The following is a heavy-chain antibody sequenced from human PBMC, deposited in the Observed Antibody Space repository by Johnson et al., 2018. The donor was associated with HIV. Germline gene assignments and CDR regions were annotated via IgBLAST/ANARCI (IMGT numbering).Heavy chain of an antibody. CDR2: ISYDGSNK. D-gene: IGHD3-22*01. J-gene: IGHJ3*02. CDR1: GFTFSSYA. Sequence: QVQLVESGGGLVQPGGSLRLFCAASGFTFSSYAMHWVRQAPGKGLEWVAVISYDGSNKYYADSVKGRFANPRDNSKNTLYLQMNRLRAEETAVYYCARGSTYYYDSSGSDAFDIWGQGTMVTVSS. V-gene: IGHV3-30*09. CDR3: ARGSTYYYDSSGSDAFDI.